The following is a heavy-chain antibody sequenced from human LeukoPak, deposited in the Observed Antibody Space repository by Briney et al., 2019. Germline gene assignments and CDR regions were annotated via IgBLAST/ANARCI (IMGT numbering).Heavy chain of an antibody. CDR2: ISDSGGYT. J-gene: IGHJ4*02. Sequence: GGSLRLSCAASGFTFSSSAMSWVRQAPGKGLEWVSAISDSGGYTVYADSVKGRFTVTRDNSKNTLYLQMNSLRAEDTAVYYCARALYYYDSSGYGYWGQGTLVTVSS. V-gene: IGHV3-23*01. CDR1: GFTFSSSA. D-gene: IGHD3-22*01. CDR3: ARALYYYDSSGYGY.